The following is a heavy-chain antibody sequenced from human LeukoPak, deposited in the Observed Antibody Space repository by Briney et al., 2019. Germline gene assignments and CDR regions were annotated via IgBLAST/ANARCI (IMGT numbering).Heavy chain of an antibody. CDR2: IYYSGST. V-gene: IGHV4-59*01. D-gene: IGHD5-12*01. Sequence: SETLSLTCTVSGGSISTYYWSWIRQPPGKGLEWIGSIYYSGSTDYNPSLKSRVTISVDTSKNQFSLKLSSVTVADTAVYYCARVATYYYYYMDVWGKGTTVTVPS. CDR3: ARVATYYYYYMDV. CDR1: GGSISTYY. J-gene: IGHJ6*03.